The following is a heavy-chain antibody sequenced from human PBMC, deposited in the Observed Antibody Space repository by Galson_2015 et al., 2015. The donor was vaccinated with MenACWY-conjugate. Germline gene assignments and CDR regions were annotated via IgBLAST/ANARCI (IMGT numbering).Heavy chain of an antibody. D-gene: IGHD1-26*01. CDR1: GLTLTSYY. J-gene: IGHJ4*02. CDR2: INPSAGTS. CDR3: ALSGTYHGVDY. V-gene: IGHV1-46*01. Sequence: SVRVSCTASGLTLTSYYMHWVRQAPGQGLEWIGIINPSAGTSSYAHKFQGRVTMPGETSTNTVYMELSSLTAEDTAVYYCALSGTYHGVDYWGQGSLVTVSS.